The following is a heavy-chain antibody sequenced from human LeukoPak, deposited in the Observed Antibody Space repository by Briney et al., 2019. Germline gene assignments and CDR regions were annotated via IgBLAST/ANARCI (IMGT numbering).Heavy chain of an antibody. J-gene: IGHJ4*02. CDR2: LYSAGGT. Sequence: GGSLRLSCAASGFAVSDNYMSWVRQAPGKGLEWVSVLYSAGGTYYADSVKGRFTISRDNSKNTLYLQMNSLRAEDTAIYYCARDERLLSFLKWGQGTLVTVSS. CDR3: ARDERLLSFLK. CDR1: GFAVSDNY. V-gene: IGHV3-53*01. D-gene: IGHD3-3*01.